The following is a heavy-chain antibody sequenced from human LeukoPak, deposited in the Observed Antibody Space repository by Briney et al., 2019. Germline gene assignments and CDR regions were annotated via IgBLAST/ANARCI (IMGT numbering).Heavy chain of an antibody. CDR2: VFHSGST. CDR1: GYSLSSGFY. J-gene: IGHJ3*02. Sequence: SETLSLTCAVSGYSLSSGFYWGWVRQPPGKGLEWIGIVFHSGSTYNNPSLKTRLTISVATSKNQFSLKLSSVTAADTAVYYCARGTDSGYDGHDAFDIWGQGTMVTVSS. CDR3: ARGTDSGYDGHDAFDI. D-gene: IGHD5-12*01. V-gene: IGHV4-38-2*01.